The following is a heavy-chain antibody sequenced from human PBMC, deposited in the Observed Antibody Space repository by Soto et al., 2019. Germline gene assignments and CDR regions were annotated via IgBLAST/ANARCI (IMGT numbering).Heavy chain of an antibody. V-gene: IGHV3-73*01. CDR1: GFIFSGSA. CDR3: IRGGSPYYYDY. J-gene: IGHJ4*02. Sequence: EVQLVESGGGLVQPGGSMKLSCAASGFIFSGSAVHWVRQASGKGREWVGRILSKAGNYATAYPASMKGRFTISRDDSENTAFLQMNSLKTEDTAMYYCIRGGSPYYYDYWGQGTLVAVSS. CDR2: ILSKAGNYAT.